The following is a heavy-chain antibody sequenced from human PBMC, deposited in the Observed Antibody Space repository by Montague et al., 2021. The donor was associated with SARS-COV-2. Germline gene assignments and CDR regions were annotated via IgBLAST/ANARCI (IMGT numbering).Heavy chain of an antibody. J-gene: IGHJ5*02. CDR2: IKSKAVGGAI. Sequence: SLRLSCAASGFTFSSAWMIWVRQSPGKGLEWVGRIKSKAVGGAIQYATSVKGRFTISRDDSENTLYLQMDSLTTEDTAVYYCTADFSDTAGQMAQTDLWGQGTLVTVSS. CDR3: TADFSDTAGQMAQTDL. CDR1: GFTFSSAW. V-gene: IGHV3-15*01. D-gene: IGHD5-24*01.